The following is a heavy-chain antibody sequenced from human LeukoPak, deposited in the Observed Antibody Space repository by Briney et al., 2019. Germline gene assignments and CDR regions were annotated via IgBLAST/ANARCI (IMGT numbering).Heavy chain of an antibody. V-gene: IGHV3-21*01. J-gene: IGHJ6*02. CDR2: ISSSSSYI. CDR1: GFTFSSYS. CDR3: ARDGRGYSGYDDYYGMDV. D-gene: IGHD5-12*01. Sequence: PGGSLRLSCAASGFTFSSYSMNWVRQAPGKGLEWVSSISSSSSYIYYADSVKGRFTISRDNAKNSLYLQMNSLRAEDTAVYYCARDGRGYSGYDDYYGMDVWGQGTTVTVSS.